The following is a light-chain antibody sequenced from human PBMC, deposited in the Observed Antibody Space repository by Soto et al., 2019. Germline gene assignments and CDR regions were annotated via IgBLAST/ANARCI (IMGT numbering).Light chain of an antibody. V-gene: IGLV2-23*01. CDR2: EGS. CDR1: SSDVGNYNL. CDR3: CSYAGYSTYV. Sequence: QSVLTQPASVSGSPGQSITISCTGTSSDVGNYNLVSWYQQHPGKAPKLMIYEGSKRPSGVSNRFSGSKSGNTASLTILGLQAEDEADYYCCSYAGYSTYVFGNGTKVTVL. J-gene: IGLJ1*01.